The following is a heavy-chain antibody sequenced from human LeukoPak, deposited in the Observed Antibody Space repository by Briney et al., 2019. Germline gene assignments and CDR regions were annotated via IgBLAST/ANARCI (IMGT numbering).Heavy chain of an antibody. CDR3: ARAYPQGVVVVPPAIGRAFDI. CDR1: GGTFISYA. J-gene: IGHJ3*02. D-gene: IGHD2-2*02. V-gene: IGHV1-18*01. Sequence: ASVRVSCKASGGTFISYAISWVGQAPGEGGEWRGWISADTANTNYAQKLQGRVTITTDTDTRTDYMEMRRLTDSHAGLHSCARAYPQGVVVVPPAIGRAFDIWGQGTMVTVSS. CDR2: ISADTANT.